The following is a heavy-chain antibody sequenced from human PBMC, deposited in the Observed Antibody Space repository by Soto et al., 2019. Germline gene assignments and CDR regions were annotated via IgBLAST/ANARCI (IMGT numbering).Heavy chain of an antibody. J-gene: IGHJ6*02. V-gene: IGHV1-69*01. D-gene: IGHD2-2*01. CDR2: IIPIFGTA. CDR1: GGTFSSYA. CDR3: ARGGIVVVPAAITSGMDV. Sequence: QVQLVQSGAEVKKPGSSVKVSCKASGGTFSSYAISWVRQAPGQGLEWMGGIIPIFGTANYAQKFQGRVTITADESTSTAYMELSSLRSEDTAVYYCARGGIVVVPAAITSGMDVWGQVTTVTVSS.